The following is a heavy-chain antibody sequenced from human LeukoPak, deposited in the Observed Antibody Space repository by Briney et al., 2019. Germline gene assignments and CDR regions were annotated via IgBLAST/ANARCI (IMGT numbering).Heavy chain of an antibody. J-gene: IGHJ4*02. Sequence: PGGSLRLSCAASGFTFSDYYMSWIRQAPGKGLEWVSYISSSSSYTNYADSVKGRFTISRDNAKNSLYLQMNSLRAEDTAVYYCARGAVYDYVWGSYRPLDYWGQGTLVTVSS. CDR3: ARGAVYDYVWGSYRPLDY. V-gene: IGHV3-11*06. CDR1: GFTFSDYY. D-gene: IGHD3-16*02. CDR2: ISSSSSYT.